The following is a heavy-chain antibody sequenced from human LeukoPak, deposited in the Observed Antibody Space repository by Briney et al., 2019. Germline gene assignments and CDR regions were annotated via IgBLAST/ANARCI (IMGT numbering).Heavy chain of an antibody. Sequence: SETLSHTCDVSGGSVSSGSYFCTWIRQSPAKGLEWVGYIYSSGSNNYNPSLKSRVTVSVDTSKNQFSLKLSSVTAADTAVYYCARRHCSGGSCYVDNWGQGTLVTVSS. V-gene: IGHV4-61*01. J-gene: IGHJ4*02. CDR1: GGSVSSGSYF. CDR3: ARRHCSGGSCYVDN. CDR2: IYSSGSN. D-gene: IGHD2-15*01.